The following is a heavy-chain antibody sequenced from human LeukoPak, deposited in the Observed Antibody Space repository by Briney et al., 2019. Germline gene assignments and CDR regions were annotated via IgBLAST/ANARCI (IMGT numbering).Heavy chain of an antibody. V-gene: IGHV1-46*01. Sequence: ASVKVSCKASGYTFTSYYMRWVRQAPGQGLEWMGMINPSGGSTSYAQKFQDRVTMTRDTSTSTVYMELSSLRSEDTAVYYCARDVASSGYYWDWGQGTLVTVSS. J-gene: IGHJ4*02. CDR2: INPSGGST. D-gene: IGHD3-22*01. CDR3: ARDVASSGYYWD. CDR1: GYTFTSYY.